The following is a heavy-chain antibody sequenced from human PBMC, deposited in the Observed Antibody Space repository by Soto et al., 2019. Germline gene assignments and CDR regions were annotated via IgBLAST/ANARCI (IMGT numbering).Heavy chain of an antibody. D-gene: IGHD2-15*01. J-gene: IGHJ6*02. CDR2: IIPILGIA. CDR3: ARRVVVDGMDWAVMDV. CDR1: GGTFSSYT. V-gene: IGHV1-69*02. Sequence: QVQLVQSGAEVKKPGSSVKVSCKASGGTFSSYTISWVRQAPGQALEWMGRIIPILGIANYAQKFQGRVTITADKSTSIGYMELSSLRSEDTAVYYCARRVVVDGMDWAVMDVWGQGTTVTVSS.